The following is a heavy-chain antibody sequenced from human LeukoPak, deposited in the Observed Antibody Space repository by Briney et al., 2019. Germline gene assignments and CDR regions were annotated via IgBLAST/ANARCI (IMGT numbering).Heavy chain of an antibody. CDR1: GGSISGYY. CDR2: MDTSGHT. V-gene: IGHV4-4*07. J-gene: IGHJ5*02. CDR3: ARHWSHSVAQFGRSYWFDP. Sequence: SETLSLTCIVSGGSISGYYWSWIRQPAGKGLEWIGHMDTSGHTNYNSSLMSRVTMSVDTSKNQFSLRLTSVAAADTAVYYCARHWSHSVAQFGRSYWFDPWGQGTLVTVSS. D-gene: IGHD2-15*01.